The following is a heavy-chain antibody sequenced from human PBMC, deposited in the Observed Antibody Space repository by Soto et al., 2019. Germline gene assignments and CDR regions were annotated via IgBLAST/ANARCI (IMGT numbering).Heavy chain of an antibody. Sequence: SETLSLTCAVSGGAISSGAHSWSWIRQSPGKGLEWIGYIHHRGSTYYNPSLKSRVTISVDETTNQFSLKLFSLTAADTSVYYCATGPPPNWNYDPPNWVDSWGQGILVTVSS. D-gene: IGHD1-7*01. J-gene: IGHJ5*01. CDR2: IHHRGST. V-gene: IGHV4-30-2*06. CDR3: ATGPPPNWNYDPPNWVDS. CDR1: GGAISSGAHS.